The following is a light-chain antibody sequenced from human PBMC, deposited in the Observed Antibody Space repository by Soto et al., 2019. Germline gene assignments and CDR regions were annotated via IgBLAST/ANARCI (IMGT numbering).Light chain of an antibody. CDR3: QQYGSSPYT. CDR2: GAS. V-gene: IGKV3-20*01. J-gene: IGKJ5*01. CDR1: QSVSSSY. Sequence: EIVWTQYPDTLSLSPGERATLSCRASQSVSSSYLAWYQQKPGQAPRLLIYGASSRATGIPDRFSGSGSGIDFTLTVSRLEPEDFAVYYCQQYGSSPYTFAQRTRLE.